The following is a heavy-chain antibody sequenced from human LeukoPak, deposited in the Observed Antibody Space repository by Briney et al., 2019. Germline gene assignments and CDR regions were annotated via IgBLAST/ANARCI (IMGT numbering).Heavy chain of an antibody. CDR3: ARDRGKDYFDS. J-gene: IGHJ4*02. V-gene: IGHV3-33*01. D-gene: IGHD2-15*01. Sequence: PGTSLRLSCTTSGLTFTSHGLHWLRLVVGKRLEWVAFVRNDGSDTYHANSVKGRFSVSRDDSKNTLYLQMNSLRPEDTAIYYCARDRGKDYFDSWGQGTQVTVSS. CDR1: GLTFTSHG. CDR2: VRNDGSDT.